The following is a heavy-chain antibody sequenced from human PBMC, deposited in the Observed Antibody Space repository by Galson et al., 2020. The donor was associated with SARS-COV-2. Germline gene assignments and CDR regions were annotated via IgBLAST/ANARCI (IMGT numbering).Heavy chain of an antibody. CDR1: GGSISSHY. V-gene: IGHV4-59*11. D-gene: IGHD5-12*01. Sequence: SATLSLTCTVPGGSISSHYWSSIRQPPGKGLEWIGHICYSGDTSYNPTLKSRLTLSVDTSKNEFSLDLISVTAADTAVYYCARYSGYADYFDYWGQGALVTVSS. J-gene: IGHJ4*02. CDR2: ICYSGDT. CDR3: ARYSGYADYFDY.